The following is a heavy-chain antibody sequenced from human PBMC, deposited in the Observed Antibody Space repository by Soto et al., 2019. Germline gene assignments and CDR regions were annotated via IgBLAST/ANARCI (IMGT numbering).Heavy chain of an antibody. V-gene: IGHV5-51*01. J-gene: IGHJ4*02. CDR3: ARHVAGGRCYPAY. D-gene: IGHD2-15*01. CDR1: GYSFSNYL. Sequence: EVQLVPSGAEVKKPGESLQISCKAAGYSFSNYLIGWVRQMPGQGLEWMGIIYPADSDTRYSPTFQGHVTISADESISTDYLQWSSLKASATAIYYCARHVAGGRCYPAYWGQGTLATVSS. CDR2: IYPADSDT.